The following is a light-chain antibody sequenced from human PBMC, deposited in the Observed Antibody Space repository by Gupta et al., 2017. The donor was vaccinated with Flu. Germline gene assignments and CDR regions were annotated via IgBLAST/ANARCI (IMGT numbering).Light chain of an antibody. V-gene: IGLV4-69*01. Sequence: QVVLTQSPSVSASLGASVKLTCTLSSGHSSNAIAWHQQQPEKGPRYLMKLNSDGSHNKGDGIPDRFSGSSSGAERYLTISSLQSEDEADYYCQTWDTGVRVFGGGTKLTVL. CDR2: LNSDGSH. CDR1: SGHSSNA. CDR3: QTWDTGVRV. J-gene: IGLJ2*01.